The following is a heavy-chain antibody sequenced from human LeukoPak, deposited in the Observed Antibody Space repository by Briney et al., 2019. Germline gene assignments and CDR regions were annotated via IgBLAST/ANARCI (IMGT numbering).Heavy chain of an antibody. Sequence: GGSLRLSCAASGFTFDDYATHWVRQAPGKGLEWVSGISWNSGSIGYADSVKGRFTISRDNAKNSLYLQMNSLRAEDTALYYCAKDPDYWGQGTLVTVSS. CDR2: ISWNSGSI. CDR3: AKDPDY. CDR1: GFTFDDYA. V-gene: IGHV3-9*01. J-gene: IGHJ4*02.